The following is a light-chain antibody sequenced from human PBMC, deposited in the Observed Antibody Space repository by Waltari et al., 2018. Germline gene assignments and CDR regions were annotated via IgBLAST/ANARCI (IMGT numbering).Light chain of an antibody. CDR3: QQSYSTPPLT. CDR2: APS. Sequence: DIQMTQSPSSLSASVGDRVTITCRASQNINNYLNWYQQKPGKAPRLLISAPSSLQSGVPLRFSGSGSGTDFTLTISSLQPEDFATYYCQQSYSTPPLTFGGGTKVEI. V-gene: IGKV1-39*01. J-gene: IGKJ4*01. CDR1: QNINNY.